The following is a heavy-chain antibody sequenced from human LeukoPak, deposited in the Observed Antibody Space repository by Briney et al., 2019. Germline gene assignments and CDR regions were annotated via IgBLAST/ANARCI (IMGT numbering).Heavy chain of an antibody. V-gene: IGHV4-34*01. Sequence: PSETLSLTCAVYGGSFSGYYWSWIRQPPGKGLEWIGEIYHSGSTNYNPSLKSRVTISVDKSKNQFSLKLSSVTAADTAVYYCASALGYCSSTSCYGREPFDYWGQGTLVTVSS. J-gene: IGHJ4*02. CDR2: IYHSGST. D-gene: IGHD2-2*01. CDR3: ASALGYCSSTSCYGREPFDY. CDR1: GGSFSGYY.